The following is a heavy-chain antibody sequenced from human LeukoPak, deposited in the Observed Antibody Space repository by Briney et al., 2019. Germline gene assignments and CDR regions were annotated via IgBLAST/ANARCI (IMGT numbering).Heavy chain of an antibody. D-gene: IGHD2-2*01. Sequence: ASVKVSCKASGYTFTSYDINWVRQATGQGLEWMGWMNPNSGNTGYAQKFQGRVTMTRNTSISTAYMEPSSLRSEDTAVYYCAIGWGIVVVPAALDIWGQGTMVTVSS. CDR3: AIGWGIVVVPAALDI. J-gene: IGHJ3*02. CDR1: GYTFTSYD. V-gene: IGHV1-8*01. CDR2: MNPNSGNT.